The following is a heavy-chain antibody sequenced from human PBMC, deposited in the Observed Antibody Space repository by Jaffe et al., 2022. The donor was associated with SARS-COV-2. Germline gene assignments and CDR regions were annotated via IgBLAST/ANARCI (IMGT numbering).Heavy chain of an antibody. CDR3: ARYDGFDSSGSYYDAFDF. V-gene: IGHV5-10-1*03. CDR2: IDPIDSYT. CDR1: GYRFTKYW. J-gene: IGHJ3*01. Sequence: EVQLVQSGAEVKKPGESLRISCQGSGYRFTKYWISWVRQMPGKGLEWMGRIDPIDSYTNYSPSFQGHVTISVDKSISTAYLQWSSLKASDTAIYYCARYDGFDSSGSYYDAFDFWGRGTMVTV. D-gene: IGHD3-22*01.